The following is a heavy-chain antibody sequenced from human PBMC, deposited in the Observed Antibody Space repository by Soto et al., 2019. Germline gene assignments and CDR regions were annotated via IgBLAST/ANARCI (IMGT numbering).Heavy chain of an antibody. CDR3: ARAAPRYYSGGSCYSGSDY. CDR1: GGSFSGYY. Sequence: QVQLQQWGAGLLKPSETLSLTCAVYGGSFSGYYWSWIRQPPGKGLEWIGEINYSGSTNYNPSLTSRVTNSVDPSKHQSSLKLSSMTAADTAVYYCARAAPRYYSGGSCYSGSDYWGQGTLVTVSS. V-gene: IGHV4-34*01. CDR2: INYSGST. D-gene: IGHD2-15*01. J-gene: IGHJ4*02.